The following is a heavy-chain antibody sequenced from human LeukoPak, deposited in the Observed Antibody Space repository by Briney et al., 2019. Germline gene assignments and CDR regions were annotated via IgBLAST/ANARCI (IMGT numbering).Heavy chain of an antibody. J-gene: IGHJ5*02. D-gene: IGHD3-3*01. CDR1: GGSFSGYY. CDR3: ARDRYDFWSGNNWFDP. CDR2: INHSGST. V-gene: IGHV4-34*01. Sequence: IPSETLSLTCAVYGGSFSGYYWSWIRQPPGKGLEWIGEINHSGSTNYNPSLKSRVTISVDTSKNQFSLKLSSVTAADTAVYYCARDRYDFWSGNNWFDPWGQGTLVTVSS.